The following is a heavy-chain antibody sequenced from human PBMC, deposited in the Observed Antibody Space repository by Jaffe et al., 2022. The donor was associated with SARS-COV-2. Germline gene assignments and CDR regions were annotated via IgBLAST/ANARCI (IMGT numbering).Heavy chain of an antibody. CDR3: AKGWYSSNDGAFDI. CDR1: GFTFSSYS. V-gene: IGHV3-48*01. CDR2: ISSSSRTI. J-gene: IGHJ3*02. D-gene: IGHD6-13*01. Sequence: EVQLVESGGDLVQPGGSLRLSCAASGFTFSSYSMNWVRQAPGRGLEWVSYISSSSRTIYSADSVKGRFTISRDNAKNSLYLQMNSLRAEDTAVYYCAKGWYSSNDGAFDIWGQGTMVTVSS.